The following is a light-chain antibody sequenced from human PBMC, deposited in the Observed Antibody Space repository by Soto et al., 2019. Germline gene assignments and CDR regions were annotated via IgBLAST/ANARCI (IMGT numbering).Light chain of an antibody. J-gene: IGKJ3*01. CDR3: QQYNSWLRLLA. V-gene: IGKV1-5*01. CDR1: QSISSW. CDR2: DAS. Sequence: DIQMTQSPSTLSASVGDRVTITCRASQSISSWLAWYQQKPGKAPKLLIYDASSLESGVPSRFSGSGSGTEFTLTISSLQPDDFATYYCQQYNSWLRLLAFGPGTKVEIK.